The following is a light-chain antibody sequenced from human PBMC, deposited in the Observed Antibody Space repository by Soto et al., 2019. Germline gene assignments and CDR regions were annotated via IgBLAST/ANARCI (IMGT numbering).Light chain of an antibody. J-gene: IGLJ2*01. Sequence: QTVVTQPPSASGTPGQRVTISCSGTSSNIGSNYVYWYQQLPGTAPKLLIYRSNQRPSGVPDRFSGSKSGTSASLAISGLRSEDEADYYCAARDDSLSGPVFGGGTKLTVL. V-gene: IGLV1-47*01. CDR3: AARDDSLSGPV. CDR1: SSNIGSNY. CDR2: RSN.